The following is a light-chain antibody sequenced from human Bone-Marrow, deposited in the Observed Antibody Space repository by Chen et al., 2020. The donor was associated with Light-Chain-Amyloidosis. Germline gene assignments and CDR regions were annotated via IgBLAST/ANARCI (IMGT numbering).Light chain of an antibody. CDR1: SSDVGGYNY. CDR3: SSYTSSLTLV. CDR2: DVS. J-gene: IGLJ2*01. Sequence: QSALTQPASVSGSPGQSITISCTGTSSDVGGYNYVSWYQQHPGKAPKLIIFDVSNRPSGVSNRFSGSKSGNTASLTISGLQAEDEADYYCSSYTSSLTLVFGGGTKLTFL. V-gene: IGLV2-14*03.